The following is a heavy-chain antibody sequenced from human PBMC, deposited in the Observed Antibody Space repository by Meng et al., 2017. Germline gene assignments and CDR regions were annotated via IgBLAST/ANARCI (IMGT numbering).Heavy chain of an antibody. CDR2: TYYRSKWYN. Sequence: QLQQSGPGLMKPSQTLSLTCAISGDTVSSDSAAWNWIRQSPSRGLEWLGRTYYRSKWYNDFAVSVKSRIIINPDTSKNHFSLQLNSVTPEDTAVYYCAIGWSMFQTWGQGTLVTVSS. CDR3: AIGWSMFQT. CDR1: GDTVSSDSAA. J-gene: IGHJ4*02. V-gene: IGHV6-1*01. D-gene: IGHD3-10*02.